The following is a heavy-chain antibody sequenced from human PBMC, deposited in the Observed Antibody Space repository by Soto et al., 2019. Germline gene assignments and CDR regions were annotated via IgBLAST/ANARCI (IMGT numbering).Heavy chain of an antibody. CDR2: IVVGSGNT. V-gene: IGHV1-58*01. J-gene: IGHJ4*02. CDR1: GFTFTSSA. D-gene: IGHD2-21*02. Sequence: SVKVSCKASGFTFTSSAVQWVRQARGQRLEWIGWIVVGSGNTNYAQKFQERVTITRDMSTSTAYMELSSLRSEDTAVYYCAADPGFTVVTNFDYWGQGTLVTVSS. CDR3: AADPGFTVVTNFDY.